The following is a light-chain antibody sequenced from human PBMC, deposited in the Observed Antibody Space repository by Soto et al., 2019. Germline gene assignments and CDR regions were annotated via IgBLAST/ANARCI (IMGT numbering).Light chain of an antibody. CDR1: QSVSNN. CDR3: QQYNSLPPNP. V-gene: IGKV3D-15*01. CDR2: GIS. Sequence: EVVMTQSPATLSVSPGERATLSCRASQSVSNNLAWYQQKPGQAPRLLIYGISKRAPDIPDRFSGRGSGTEFTLTISSLQSEDFAVYYCQQYNSLPPNPFGQGTRLAIK. J-gene: IGKJ5*01.